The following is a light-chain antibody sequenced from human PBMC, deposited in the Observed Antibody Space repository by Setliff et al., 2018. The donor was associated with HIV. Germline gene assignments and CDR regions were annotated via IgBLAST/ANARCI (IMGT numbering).Light chain of an antibody. J-gene: IGLJ1*01. CDR2: DVS. V-gene: IGLV2-14*03. Sequence: QSVLTQPASVSGSPGQSITISCSGTSSDVGCYNYVSWYQQHPGKAPKLMIYDVSNRPSGVSNRFSGSKSGNTASLTISGLQAEDAADYYCSSYTSSSTLYVFGTGTKVTVL. CDR3: SSYTSSSTLYV. CDR1: SSDVGCYNY.